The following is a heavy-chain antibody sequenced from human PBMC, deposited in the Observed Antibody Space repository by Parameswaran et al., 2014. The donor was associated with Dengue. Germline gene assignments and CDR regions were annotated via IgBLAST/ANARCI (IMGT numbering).Heavy chain of an antibody. CDR3: AREGGGFGDY. Sequence: WVRQAPGQGLEWMGWISAYNGNTNYAQKLQGRVTMTTDTSTSTAYMELRSLRSDDTAVYYCAREGGGFGDYWGQGTLVTVSS. V-gene: IGHV1-18*01. CDR2: ISAYNGNT. D-gene: IGHD3-10*01. J-gene: IGHJ4*02.